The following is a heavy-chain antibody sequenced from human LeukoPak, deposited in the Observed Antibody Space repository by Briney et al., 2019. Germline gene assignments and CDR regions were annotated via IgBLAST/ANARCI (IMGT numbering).Heavy chain of an antibody. D-gene: IGHD6-6*01. CDR1: GGSISSYY. J-gene: IGHJ3*02. CDR3: ARGLHTRSSGRRFDVFEI. Sequence: SETLSLTCTVSGGSISSYYWNWIRQSPGKGLEWIGYMYYSGSTNYKPSLKSRVTISVDTSKNQFSLRLTSVTAADTAVHYCARGLHTRSSGRRFDVFEIWGQGTMVTVSS. V-gene: IGHV4-59*01. CDR2: MYYSGST.